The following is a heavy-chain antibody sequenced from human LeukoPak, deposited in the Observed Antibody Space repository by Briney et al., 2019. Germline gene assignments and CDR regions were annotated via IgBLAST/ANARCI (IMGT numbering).Heavy chain of an antibody. V-gene: IGHV1-2*02. CDR2: INPNSGGT. J-gene: IGHJ3*02. Sequence: ASVTLSFKASGYTFTVYYMHWVRQAPGQGLEWVGCINPNSGGTNYSQQFQGRVTIIRDTSISTAYMQLSRLRSDDTAVYSSAADPRYNWNGGAFDIWAKGQWSPSLQ. D-gene: IGHD1-1*01. CDR3: AADPRYNWNGGAFDI. CDR1: GYTFTVYY.